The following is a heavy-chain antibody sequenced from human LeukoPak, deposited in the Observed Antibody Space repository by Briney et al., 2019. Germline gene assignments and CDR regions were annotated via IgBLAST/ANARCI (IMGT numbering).Heavy chain of an antibody. CDR3: ARGSPGPTGYYFDY. J-gene: IGHJ4*02. Sequence: PGGSLRLSCAASGFTFSSYDMHWVRQATGKGLEWVSAIGTAGDTYYPGSVKGRFTISRENAKNSLYLQMNSLRAGDTAVYYCARGSPGPTGYYFDYWGQGTLATASS. V-gene: IGHV3-13*01. CDR1: GFTFSSYD. CDR2: IGTAGDT.